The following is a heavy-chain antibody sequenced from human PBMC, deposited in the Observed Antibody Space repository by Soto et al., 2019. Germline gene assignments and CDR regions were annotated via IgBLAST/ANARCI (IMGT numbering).Heavy chain of an antibody. D-gene: IGHD4-4*01. Sequence: ASVKVSCKASGYTFTSYDINWVRQATGQGLEWMGWMNPNSGNTGYAQKFQGRVTMTRNTSISTAYMELSSLRSEDTAVYYCAILSLTVTTWANWFDPWGQGTLVTVPQ. CDR3: AILSLTVTTWANWFDP. J-gene: IGHJ5*02. CDR2: MNPNSGNT. V-gene: IGHV1-8*01. CDR1: GYTFTSYD.